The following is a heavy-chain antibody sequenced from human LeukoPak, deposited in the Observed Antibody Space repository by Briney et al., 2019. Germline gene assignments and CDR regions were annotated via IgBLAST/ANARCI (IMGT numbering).Heavy chain of an antibody. CDR1: GFTVSRYY. CDR3: ARDRGSGYDPGYFDY. CDR2: IYSGDNT. Sequence: GGSLRHSCAVSGFTVSRYYMSWVRQAPGKGLEWVSIIYSGDNTYYADSVKGRFTISRDNSKNTLYLQMNSLRVEDTAVYYCARDRGSGYDPGYFDYWGQGTLVTVSS. J-gene: IGHJ4*02. V-gene: IGHV3-66*01. D-gene: IGHD5-12*01.